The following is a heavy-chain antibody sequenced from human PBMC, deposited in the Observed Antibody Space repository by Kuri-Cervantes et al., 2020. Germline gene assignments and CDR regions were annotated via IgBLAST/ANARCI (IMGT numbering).Heavy chain of an antibody. CDR2: INHRGST. CDR1: GGSFSGYY. J-gene: IGHJ4*02. Sequence: SETLSLTCAVYGGSFSGYYWSWIRQSPRKGLEWLGEINHRGSTNHNPSLKSRVTISVDTSKNQFSLKLRSVTAADTALYYCARVKYYNTAGYYYSYFDYWGQGTLVTVSS. D-gene: IGHD3-22*01. CDR3: ARVKYYNTAGYYYSYFDY. V-gene: IGHV4-34*01.